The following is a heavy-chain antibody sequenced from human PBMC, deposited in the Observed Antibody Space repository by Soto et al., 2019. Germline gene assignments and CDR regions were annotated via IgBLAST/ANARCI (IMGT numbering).Heavy chain of an antibody. J-gene: IGHJ4*02. CDR3: ARDAGPGLYYLDY. CDR2: IIPIFGTA. V-gene: IGHV1-69*13. CDR1: GGTFSSYA. Sequence: SVKVSCKASGGTFSSYAISWVRQAPGQGLEWMGGIIPIFGTANYAQKFQGRVTITADESTSTAYMELSSLRSEDTAVYYCARDAGPGLYYLDYWGQGTLVTVSS.